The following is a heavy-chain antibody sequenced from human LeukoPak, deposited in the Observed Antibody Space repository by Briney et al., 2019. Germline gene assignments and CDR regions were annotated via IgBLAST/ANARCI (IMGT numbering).Heavy chain of an antibody. CDR2: INHSGST. Sequence: SETLSLTCAVYGGSFSGYYWSWIRQPPGKGLEWIGEINHSGSTNYNPSLKSRVTISVDTSKNQFSLKLSSVTAADTAAYYCARGLGYIVVVPAAIRAPAFDIWGQGTMVTVSS. CDR3: ARGLGYIVVVPAAIRAPAFDI. V-gene: IGHV4-34*01. J-gene: IGHJ3*02. CDR1: GGSFSGYY. D-gene: IGHD2-2*01.